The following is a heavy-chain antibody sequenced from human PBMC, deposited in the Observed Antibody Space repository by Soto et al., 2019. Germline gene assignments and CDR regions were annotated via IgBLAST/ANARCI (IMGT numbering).Heavy chain of an antibody. CDR2: IYYSGST. J-gene: IGHJ5*02. CDR3: ARGLTTVVTYWFDP. V-gene: IGHV4-30-4*01. D-gene: IGHD4-17*01. Sequence: SETLSLTCTVSGGSISSGDYYWSWIRQPPGKGLEWIGYIYYSGSTYYNPSLKSRVTISVDTSKNQFSLKLSSVTAADTAVYYCARGLTTVVTYWFDPWGQGTLVTVSS. CDR1: GGSISSGDYY.